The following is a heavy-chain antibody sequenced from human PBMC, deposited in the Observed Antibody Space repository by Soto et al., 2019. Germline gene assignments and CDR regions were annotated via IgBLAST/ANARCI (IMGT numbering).Heavy chain of an antibody. CDR1: GFIFISYW. CDR3: ARDVGGYYDILTGYYEVHWCDP. V-gene: IGHV3-7*03. Sequence: PGGSLRLSCAASGFIFISYWMSWVRQAPGKGLEWVANINQDGSEKYYVDSVKGRFTISRDNAKNSLYLQMNSRRAEDTAVYYCARDVGGYYDILTGYYEVHWCDPSGQGSLVTVSS. CDR2: INQDGSEK. J-gene: IGHJ5*02. D-gene: IGHD3-9*01.